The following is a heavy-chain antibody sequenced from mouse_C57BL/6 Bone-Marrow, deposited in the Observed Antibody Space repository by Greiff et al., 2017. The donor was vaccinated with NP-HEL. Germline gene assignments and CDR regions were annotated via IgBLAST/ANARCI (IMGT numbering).Heavy chain of an antibody. CDR2: IDPSDSYT. Sequence: QVQLQQPGAELVMPGASVKLSCKASGYTFTSYWMHWVKQRPGQGLEWIGEIDPSDSYTNYNQKFKGKSTLTVDKSSSTAYMQLSSLTSADSAVYYCARRWYFDYWGQGTTLTVSS. V-gene: IGHV1-69*01. J-gene: IGHJ2*01. CDR3: ARRWYFDY. D-gene: IGHD1-1*02. CDR1: GYTFTSYW.